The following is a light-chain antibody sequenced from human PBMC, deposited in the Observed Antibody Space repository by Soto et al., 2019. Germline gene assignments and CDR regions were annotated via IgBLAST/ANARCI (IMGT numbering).Light chain of an antibody. CDR1: SSDVGSYNY. CDR3: SSYAGSNNLV. Sequence: QSVLTQPPSASGSPGQSVTISCTGTSSDVGSYNYVSWYQQQPGKAPKLMIYEVSERPSGVPDRFSGSKSGNTASLTVSGLQAEDEADYYCSSYAGSNNLVFGGGTKLTVL. CDR2: EVS. J-gene: IGLJ2*01. V-gene: IGLV2-8*01.